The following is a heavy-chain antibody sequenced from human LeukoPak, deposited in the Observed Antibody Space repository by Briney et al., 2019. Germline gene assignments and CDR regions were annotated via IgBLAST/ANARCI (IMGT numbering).Heavy chain of an antibody. Sequence: KSSETLSLTCTVSGGSISSSSYYWGWIRQPPGKGLEWIGSIYYSGSTYYNSSLKSRVTISVDTSKNQFSLKLSSVTAADTAVYYCARSLQDIWSGYEAPRRPFDQWGRGTLVTVTS. CDR2: IYYSGST. J-gene: IGHJ4*02. CDR1: GGSISSSSYY. D-gene: IGHD6-25*01. CDR3: ARSLQDIWSGYEAPRRPFDQ. V-gene: IGHV4-39*01.